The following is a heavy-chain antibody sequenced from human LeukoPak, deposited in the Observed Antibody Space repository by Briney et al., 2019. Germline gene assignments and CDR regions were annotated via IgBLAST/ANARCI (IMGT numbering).Heavy chain of an antibody. CDR3: ARQAAVPGEEKFDY. J-gene: IGHJ4*02. CDR2: INHSGST. Sequence: SETLSLTCAVYGGSFSGYYWSWIRQPPGKGLEWIGEINHSGSTNYNPSLKSRVTISVDTSKNQFSLKLNSVTAADTAVYYCARQAAVPGEEKFDYWGQGTLVTVSS. D-gene: IGHD6-19*01. V-gene: IGHV4-34*01. CDR1: GGSFSGYY.